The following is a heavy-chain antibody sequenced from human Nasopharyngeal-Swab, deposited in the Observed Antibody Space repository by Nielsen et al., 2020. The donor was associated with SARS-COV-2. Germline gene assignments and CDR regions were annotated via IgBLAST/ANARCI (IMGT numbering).Heavy chain of an antibody. CDR1: GFTVSSQY. D-gene: IGHD3-3*01. V-gene: IGHV3-53*01. CDR2: IYSGGVT. CDR3: ARGESGFDPLDC. Sequence: GGSLRLSCAASGFTVSSQYMNWVRQAPGKGLEWVSLIYSGGVTDYADSVKGRFIMSRDKSKNTLYLQMNRLRAEDTAVYYCARGESGFDPLDCWGQGTLVTVSS. J-gene: IGHJ4*02.